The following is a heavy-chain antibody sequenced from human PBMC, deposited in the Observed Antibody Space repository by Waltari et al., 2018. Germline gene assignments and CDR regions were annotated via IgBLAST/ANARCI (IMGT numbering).Heavy chain of an antibody. CDR3: ARHMTTVTTSSFDY. CDR1: GGSFSGYY. D-gene: IGHD4-17*01. Sequence: QVQLQQWGAGLLKPSETLSLTCAVYGGSFSGYYWSWIRQPPGKGLEWIGEINHSGSTNYNPSLKSRVTISVDTSKNQFSLRVNSVTAADMALYYCARHMTTVTTSSFDYWGQGALVTVSS. J-gene: IGHJ4*02. CDR2: INHSGST. V-gene: IGHV4-34*01.